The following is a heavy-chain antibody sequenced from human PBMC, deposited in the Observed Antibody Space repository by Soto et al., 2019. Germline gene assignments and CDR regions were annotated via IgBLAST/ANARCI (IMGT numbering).Heavy chain of an antibody. CDR1: GGSITSSY. V-gene: IGHV4-59*01. CDR3: ARGEDAFFYYGLDV. Sequence: LSLTCTVSGGSITSSYWSWIRRPPGKGLEWIAYIYDTGISGYTPSTSYNPSLKSRVTMSVDTSKSQFSLKLTAVTAADTAVYYCARGEDAFFYYGLDVWGQGITVTVSS. CDR2: IYDTGISGYTPST. J-gene: IGHJ6*02.